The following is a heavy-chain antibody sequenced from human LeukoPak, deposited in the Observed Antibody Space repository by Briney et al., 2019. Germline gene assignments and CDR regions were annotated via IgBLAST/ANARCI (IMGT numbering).Heavy chain of an antibody. CDR3: ARRFLEWLGPGAFDI. V-gene: IGHV3-7*01. CDR2: IKQGGSEK. D-gene: IGHD3-3*01. J-gene: IGHJ3*02. CDR1: GFTFSSYW. Sequence: GGSLRLSCAASGFTFSSYWMSWVRQAPGKGLEWVANIKQGGSEKYYVDSVKGRITISRDNAKNSLYLQMNSLRAEDTAVYYCARRFLEWLGPGAFDIWGQGTMVTVSS.